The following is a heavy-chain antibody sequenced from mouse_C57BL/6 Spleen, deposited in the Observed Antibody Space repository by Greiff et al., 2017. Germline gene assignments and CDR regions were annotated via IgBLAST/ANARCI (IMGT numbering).Heavy chain of an antibody. CDR2: ISDGGSYT. CDR3: ARDLGGSEGYYSNFDY. D-gene: IGHD2-3*01. CDR1: GFTFSSYA. V-gene: IGHV5-4*01. Sequence: EVQVVESGGGLVKPGGSLKLSCAASGFTFSSYAMSWVRQTPEKRLEWVATISDGGSYTYYPDNVKGRFTISRDNAKNNLYLQMSHLKSEDTAMYYCARDLGGSEGYYSNFDYWGQGTTLTVSS. J-gene: IGHJ2*01.